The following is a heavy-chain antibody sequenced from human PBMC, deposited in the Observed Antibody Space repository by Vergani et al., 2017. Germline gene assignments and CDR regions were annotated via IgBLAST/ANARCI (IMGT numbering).Heavy chain of an antibody. CDR3: ARRSGGYYSGGKVHPLRTAFDV. Sequence: QVQLQASGPGRVKPSQTLSLTCTMSGGSISAGYYFWSWIRQPAGKGLEWHGHISASGNACHSPSLKTRVSMSVDTSKNQFSLTVTSVTAADTAIYFCARRSGGYYSGGKVHPLRTAFDVWGHGTVVTVSS. J-gene: IGHJ3*01. V-gene: IGHV4-61*02. D-gene: IGHD2-15*01. CDR1: GGSISAGYYF. CDR2: ISASGNA.